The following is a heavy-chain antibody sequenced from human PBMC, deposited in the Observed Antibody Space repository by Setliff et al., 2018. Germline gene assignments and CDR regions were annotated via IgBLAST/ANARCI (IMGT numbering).Heavy chain of an antibody. CDR2: ISGSGGST. CDR1: GFTFSSYA. J-gene: IGHJ5*02. D-gene: IGHD3-10*01. V-gene: IGHV3-23*01. CDR3: AKNGFGVVALGVNNWFDP. Sequence: PGGSLRLSCAASGFTFSSYAMSCVRQAPGKGLEWVSVISGSGGSTYYADSVKGRFTISRDNSKNALYLQMNSLSAEDTAVYYCAKNGFGVVALGVNNWFDPWGQGTLVTVSS.